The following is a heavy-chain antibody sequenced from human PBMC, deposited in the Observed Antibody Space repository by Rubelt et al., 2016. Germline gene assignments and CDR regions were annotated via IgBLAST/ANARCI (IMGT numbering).Heavy chain of an antibody. V-gene: IGHV3-30*03. J-gene: IGHJ4*02. CDR2: ISYDGNNK. CDR1: GFTFSNYG. Sequence: QVQLVESGGGVVQPGRSLRLSCAASGFTFSNYGMHWVRQAPGTGLEWVAVISYDGNNKYYVDSLKGRFHVPRDNSKTTLYMQRNSLGAEDTAVYYCASLAASFSGGLIDYWGQGALVTVSS. D-gene: IGHD2-15*01. CDR3: ASLAASFSGGLIDY.